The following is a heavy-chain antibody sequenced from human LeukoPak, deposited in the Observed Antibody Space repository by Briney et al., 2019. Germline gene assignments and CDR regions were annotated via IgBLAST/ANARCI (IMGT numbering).Heavy chain of an antibody. J-gene: IGHJ4*02. CDR3: ARGRRSLDY. V-gene: IGHV4-34*01. CDR1: GGSFSGYY. Sequence: SETLSLTCAVYGGSFSGYYWSWIRQPPGKGLEWIGEINHSGSTNYNPSLKSRVTISVDTSKNQFSLTLSSVTAADTAVYYCARGRRSLDYWGQGTLVTVSS. CDR2: INHSGST.